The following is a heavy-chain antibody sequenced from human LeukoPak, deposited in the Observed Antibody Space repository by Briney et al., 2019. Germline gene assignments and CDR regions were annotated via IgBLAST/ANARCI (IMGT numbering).Heavy chain of an antibody. J-gene: IGHJ4*02. CDR1: GGSFTSSSYY. CDR2: IYYSGST. D-gene: IGHD6-6*01. CDR3: AREDGYSSSSNFDY. V-gene: IGHV4-39*07. Sequence: SETLSLTCTVSGGSFTSSSYYWGWIRQPPGQGLEWIGSIYYSGSTYYNPSLKSRVTISVDTSKNQFSLKLSSVTAADTAVYYCAREDGYSSSSNFDYWGQGTLVTVSS.